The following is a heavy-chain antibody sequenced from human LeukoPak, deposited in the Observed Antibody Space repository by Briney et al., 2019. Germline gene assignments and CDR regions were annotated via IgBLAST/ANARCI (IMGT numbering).Heavy chain of an antibody. CDR2: VSVDGSHA. Sequence: GGSLRLSCAASGFTFGNYWMHWVRQAPGEGLVWVSRVSVDGSHASYADSVKGRFTISRDNAKNTLYLQMNSLRAEDTAVYYCARGVNGDSRFDPWGQGTLVTVSS. V-gene: IGHV3-74*01. CDR1: GFTFGNYW. D-gene: IGHD4-17*01. CDR3: ARGVNGDSRFDP. J-gene: IGHJ5*02.